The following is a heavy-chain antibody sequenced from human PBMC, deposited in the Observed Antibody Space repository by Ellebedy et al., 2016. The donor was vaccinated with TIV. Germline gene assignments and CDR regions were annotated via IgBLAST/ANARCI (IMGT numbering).Heavy chain of an antibody. CDR3: ARQWLRSDAFDI. D-gene: IGHD5-12*01. CDR1: GFIFNSYD. V-gene: IGHV3-13*04. J-gene: IGHJ3*02. CDR2: IGTAGDT. Sequence: GESLKISXAVSGFIFNSYDMHWVRQAPGKGLEWVSAIGTAGDTYYPGSVKGRFTISRENAKNSLYLQMNSLRAGDTAVYYCARQWLRSDAFDIWGQGTMVTVSS.